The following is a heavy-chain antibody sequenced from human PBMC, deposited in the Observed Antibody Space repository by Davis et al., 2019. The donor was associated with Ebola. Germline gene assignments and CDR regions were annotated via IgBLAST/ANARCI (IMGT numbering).Heavy chain of an antibody. CDR3: AKGILLYSSGWYSR. CDR1: GFTFSSYG. V-gene: IGHV3-30*19. CDR2: ISYDVSNK. D-gene: IGHD6-19*01. J-gene: IGHJ4*02. Sequence: GESLKISCAASGFTFSSYGMHWVRQAPGKGLEWVAVISYDVSNKYYADSVKGRFTISRDNSKNTLYLQMNSLRAEDTAVYYCAKGILLYSSGWYSRWGQGTLVTVSS.